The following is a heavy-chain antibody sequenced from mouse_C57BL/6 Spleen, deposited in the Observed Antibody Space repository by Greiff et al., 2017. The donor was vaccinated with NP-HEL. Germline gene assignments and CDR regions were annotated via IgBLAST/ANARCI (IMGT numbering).Heavy chain of an antibody. CDR2: IHPNSGST. D-gene: IGHD1-1*01. J-gene: IGHJ1*03. V-gene: IGHV1-64*01. CDR3: AVHGSSYEYFDV. CDR1: GYTFTSYW. Sequence: QVQLQQPGAELVKPGASVKLSCKASGYTFTSYWMHWVKQRPGQGLEWIGMIHPNSGSTNYNEKFKSKATLTVDKSSSTAYMQLSSLTSEDSAVYYCAVHGSSYEYFDVWGTGTTVTVSS.